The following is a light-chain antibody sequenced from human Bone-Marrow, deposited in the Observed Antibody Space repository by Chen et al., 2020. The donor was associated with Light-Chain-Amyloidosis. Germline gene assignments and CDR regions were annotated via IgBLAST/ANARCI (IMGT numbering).Light chain of an antibody. CDR3: ATGDSSLTVWM. CDR2: ENN. V-gene: IGLV1-51*02. CDR1: NSNIGINY. J-gene: IGLJ3*02. Sequence: QSVLTQPPSVSAAPGQKVTISCSGSNSNIGINYVSWYQQLPGTSPKLLIYENNQRPSDIPDRFSGSKSGTSATLGVAGLQTGDEADYYCATGDSSLTVWMFGGGTKLTVL.